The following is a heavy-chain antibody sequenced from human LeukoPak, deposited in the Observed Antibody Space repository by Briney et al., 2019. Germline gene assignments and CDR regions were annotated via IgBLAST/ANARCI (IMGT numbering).Heavy chain of an antibody. CDR1: GYTSTSYY. J-gene: IGHJ4*02. V-gene: IGHV1-46*01. D-gene: IGHD2-15*01. Sequence: GASVKVSCKASGYTSTSYYMHWVRQAPGQGLEWMGIINPSGGSTSYAQKFQGRVTMTRDMSTSTVYMELSSLRSEDTAVYYCARDPCSGGSCFPYFDYWGQGTLVTVSS. CDR3: ARDPCSGGSCFPYFDY. CDR2: INPSGGST.